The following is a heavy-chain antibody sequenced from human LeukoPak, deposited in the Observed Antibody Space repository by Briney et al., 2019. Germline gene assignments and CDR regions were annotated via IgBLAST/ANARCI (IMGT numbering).Heavy chain of an antibody. CDR1: GYTFTSYD. D-gene: IGHD4-17*01. Sequence: ASVKVSCKASGYTFTSYDINWVRQATGQGLEWMGWMNPNSGSTGYAQKFQGRVTMTRNTSISTAYMELSSLRSEDTAVYYCARFTVTMYELKTSFDYWGQGTLVTVSS. CDR3: ARFTVTMYELKTSFDY. J-gene: IGHJ4*02. CDR2: MNPNSGST. V-gene: IGHV1-8*01.